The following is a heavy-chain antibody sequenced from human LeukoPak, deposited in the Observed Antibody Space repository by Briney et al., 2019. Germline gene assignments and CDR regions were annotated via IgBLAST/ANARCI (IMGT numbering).Heavy chain of an antibody. V-gene: IGHV3-23*01. CDR1: GFTFSSYA. CDR2: ISGSGGST. CDR3: VKRVMITFGGVIAPDFDY. J-gene: IGHJ4*02. Sequence: GGSLRLSCAASGFTFSSYAMSWVRQAPGKGLEWVSAISGSGGSTYYADSVKGRFTISRDNSKNTLYLQMNSLRAEDTAVYYCVKRVMITFGGVIAPDFDYWGQGTLATVSS. D-gene: IGHD3-16*02.